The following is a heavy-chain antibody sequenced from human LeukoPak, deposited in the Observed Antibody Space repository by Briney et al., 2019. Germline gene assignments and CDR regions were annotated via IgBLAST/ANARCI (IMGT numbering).Heavy chain of an antibody. J-gene: IGHJ4*02. CDR3: ARLSGSYCFDY. D-gene: IGHD1-26*01. CDR2: IKQDGSEK. Sequence: PGGSLRLSCAASGFTFSSYWMSWVRQAPGKGLEWVANIKQDGSEKYYVDSVKGRFTISRDNAKNSLYLQMNSLGAEDTAVYYCARLSGSYCFDYWGQGTLVTVSS. V-gene: IGHV3-7*03. CDR1: GFTFSSYW.